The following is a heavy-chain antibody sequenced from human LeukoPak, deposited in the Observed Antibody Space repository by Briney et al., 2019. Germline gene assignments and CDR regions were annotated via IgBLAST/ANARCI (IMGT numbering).Heavy chain of an antibody. CDR1: GFTFESLE. CDR3: ARGLGSGTYYQSNWFDP. CDR2: ISSSGSTI. J-gene: IGHJ5*02. V-gene: IGHV3-48*03. D-gene: IGHD3-10*01. Sequence: GGSLGLSCAASGFTFESLEMNWVRQAPGKGLEWVSYISSSGSTIYYADSVRGRFTISRDNAKNSLYLQMNSLRAEDTAVYYCARGLGSGTYYQSNWFDPWGQGTLVTVSS.